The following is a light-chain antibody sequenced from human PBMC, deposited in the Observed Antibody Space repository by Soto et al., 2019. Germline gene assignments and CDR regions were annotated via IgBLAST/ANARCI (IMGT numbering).Light chain of an antibody. CDR2: DVS. CDR3: SSYTSSSTLVV. J-gene: IGLJ2*01. V-gene: IGLV2-14*01. CDR1: SSDVGGYNY. Sequence: QSALTQPASVSGSPGQSITISCTGTSSDVGGYNYVSWYQQHPGKAPKLMIYDVSNRPSGVSNRFSGYKSGNTASLAISGLQDEEEADYYCSSYTSSSTLVVFGGGTKLTVL.